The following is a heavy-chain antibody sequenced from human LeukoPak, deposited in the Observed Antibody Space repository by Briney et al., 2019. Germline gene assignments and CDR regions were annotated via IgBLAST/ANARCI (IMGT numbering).Heavy chain of an antibody. D-gene: IGHD1-26*01. J-gene: IGHJ4*02. CDR3: ARGLMSIVGATPYSDY. CDR2: ISVGNGDS. V-gene: IGHV1-3*03. CDR1: GYTFTSYT. Sequence: GASVKVSCKASGYTFTSYTIHWVRQAPGQSLEWMGWISVGNGDSKCSQEFQGRVTLTRDTSATTAYLEVSSLRPEDTAVYYCARGLMSIVGATPYSDYWGQGTLVTVSS.